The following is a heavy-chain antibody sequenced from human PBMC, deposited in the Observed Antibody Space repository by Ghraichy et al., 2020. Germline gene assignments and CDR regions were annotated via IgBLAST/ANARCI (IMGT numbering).Heavy chain of an antibody. CDR3: ARAGDYSNDYYYYGMDV. J-gene: IGHJ6*02. Sequence: ASVKVSCKASGYTFTGYYMHWVRQAPGQGLEWMGWINPNSGGTNYAQKFQGRVTMTRDTSISTAYMELSRLRSDDTAVYYCARAGDYSNDYYYYGMDVWGQGTTVTVSS. V-gene: IGHV1-2*02. CDR2: INPNSGGT. D-gene: IGHD4-11*01. CDR1: GYTFTGYY.